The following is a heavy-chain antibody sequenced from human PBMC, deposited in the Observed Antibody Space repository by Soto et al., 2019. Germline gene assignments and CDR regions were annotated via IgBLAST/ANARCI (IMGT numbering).Heavy chain of an antibody. V-gene: IGHV1-46*01. Sequence: ASVKVSCKASGYTFTSYYMHWVRQAPGQGLEWMGIINPSGGSTSYAQKFQGRVTMTRDTSTSTVYMELSSLRSEDTAVYYCARAGYYYFWSGYPPNRMDVWSQGTTVTVSS. CDR1: GYTFTSYY. CDR2: INPSGGST. D-gene: IGHD3-3*01. CDR3: ARAGYYYFWSGYPPNRMDV. J-gene: IGHJ6*02.